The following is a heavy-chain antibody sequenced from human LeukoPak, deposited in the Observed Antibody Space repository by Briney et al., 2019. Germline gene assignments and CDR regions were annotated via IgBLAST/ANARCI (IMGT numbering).Heavy chain of an antibody. J-gene: IGHJ4*02. V-gene: IGHV3-30*02. D-gene: IGHD3-22*01. CDR1: GFTFSSYG. CDR3: AKDPPYYYDSSGYYERYFDY. Sequence: GGSLRLSCAASGFTFSSYGMHWVRQAPGKGLEWVAFIRYDGSNKYYADSVKGRFTISRDNSKNTLYLQMNSLRAEDTAVYYCAKDPPYYYDSSGYYERYFDYWGQGTLVTVSS. CDR2: IRYDGSNK.